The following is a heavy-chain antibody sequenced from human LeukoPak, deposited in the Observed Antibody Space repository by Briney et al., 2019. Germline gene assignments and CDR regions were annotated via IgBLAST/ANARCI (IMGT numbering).Heavy chain of an antibody. J-gene: IGHJ5*02. CDR1: GYSFTGYY. D-gene: IGHD6-19*01. CDR2: INPSVGST. CDR3: ARDRQWTDHNWFDP. Sequence: ASVKVSCKASGYSFTGYYIHWVRQAPGQGLEWMGIINPSVGSTSDAQKFQDRVTMTRDMSTSTVYMELSSLRSEDTAVYYCARDRQWTDHNWFDPWGQGTLVTVSS. V-gene: IGHV1-46*01.